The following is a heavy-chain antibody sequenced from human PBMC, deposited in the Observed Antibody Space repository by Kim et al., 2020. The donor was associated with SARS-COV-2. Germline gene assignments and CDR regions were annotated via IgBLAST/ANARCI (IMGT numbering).Heavy chain of an antibody. V-gene: IGHV4-59*01. D-gene: IGHD3-10*01. Sequence: SETLSLTCTVSGGSISNYYWSWIRQPPGKGLECIGYIYYSGSSNYNPSLKSRVTISVDASKNQFSLKLSSVTAADTAMYYCARENYYGSGTYYDTYYFDYWGQGSLVTVSS. CDR1: GGSISNYY. CDR3: ARENYYGSGTYYDTYYFDY. J-gene: IGHJ4*02. CDR2: IYYSGSS.